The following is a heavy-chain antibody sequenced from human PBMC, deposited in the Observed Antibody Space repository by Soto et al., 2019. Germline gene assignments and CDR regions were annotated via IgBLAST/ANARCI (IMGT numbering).Heavy chain of an antibody. CDR2: ISGSGGST. V-gene: IGHV3-23*01. J-gene: IGHJ4*02. CDR3: AKARLYYYDSSGYYFDY. D-gene: IGHD3-22*01. CDR1: GFTFSSYA. Sequence: PGGSLRLSCAASGFTFSSYAMSWVRQAPGKGLEWVSAISGSGGSTYYADSVKGRFTISRDNSKNTLYLQMSSLRAEDTAVYYCAKARLYYYDSSGYYFDYWGQGTLVTVSS.